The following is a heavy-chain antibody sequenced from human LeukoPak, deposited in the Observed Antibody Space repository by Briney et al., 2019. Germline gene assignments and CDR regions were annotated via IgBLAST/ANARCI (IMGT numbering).Heavy chain of an antibody. Sequence: GGSLRLSCAASGFTFSSYWMSWVRQAPGKGLEWVANIKQDGSEIYYVDSVKGRFTISRDNAKNSLYLQMNSLRAEDTAVYYCARDRNGYPHDLWGQGTLVTVSS. CDR2: IKQDGSEI. CDR3: ARDRNGYPHDL. V-gene: IGHV3-7*01. D-gene: IGHD5-18*01. CDR1: GFTFSSYW. J-gene: IGHJ4*02.